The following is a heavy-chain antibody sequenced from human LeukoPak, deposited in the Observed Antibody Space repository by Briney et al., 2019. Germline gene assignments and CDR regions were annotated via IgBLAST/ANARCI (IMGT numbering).Heavy chain of an antibody. Sequence: GGSLRLSCAASGFTFSNCAMSWVRQAPGKGLEWVSAISGSGGGTYYADSVKGRFTISRDNSKNTLYLQMNSLRAEDTAVYYCAKARSDRSSYGMDVWGQGTTVTVSS. J-gene: IGHJ6*02. CDR2: ISGSGGGT. D-gene: IGHD3-16*02. V-gene: IGHV3-23*01. CDR1: GFTFSNCA. CDR3: AKARSDRSSYGMDV.